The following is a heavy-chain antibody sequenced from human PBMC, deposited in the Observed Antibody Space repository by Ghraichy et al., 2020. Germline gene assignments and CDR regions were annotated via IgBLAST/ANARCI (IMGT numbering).Heavy chain of an antibody. CDR3: AKGWYSSGWYGGLDDAFDI. V-gene: IGHV3-23*01. D-gene: IGHD6-19*01. CDR1: GFAFSSYA. J-gene: IGHJ3*02. Sequence: GGSLRLSCAASGFAFSSYAMSWVRQAPGKGLKWVSAISGSGGSTYYADSVKGRFTISRDNSKNTLYLQMNSLRAEDTAVYYCAKGWYSSGWYGGLDDAFDIWGQGKMVTVSS. CDR2: ISGSGGST.